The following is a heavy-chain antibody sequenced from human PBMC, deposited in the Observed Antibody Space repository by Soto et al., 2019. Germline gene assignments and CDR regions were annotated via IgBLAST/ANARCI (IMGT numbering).Heavy chain of an antibody. J-gene: IGHJ4*02. CDR2: INPSSGST. Sequence: ASVKVSCKASGYTLSRHFLHWVRLAPGQGLEWLGLINPSSGSTTYSQKFRGRLTLTRDTSTRTMYMELSGLRSDDTALYYCARTLSGGSYTDSRLDHWGQGSLVTDSS. D-gene: IGHD2-15*01. CDR3: ARTLSGGSYTDSRLDH. V-gene: IGHV1-46*01. CDR1: GYTLSRHF.